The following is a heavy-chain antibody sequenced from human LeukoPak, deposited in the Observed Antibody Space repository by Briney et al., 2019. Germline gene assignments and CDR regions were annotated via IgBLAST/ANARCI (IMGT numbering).Heavy chain of an antibody. Sequence: SETLSLTCTVSGGSISSYYWSWIRQPPGKGLEWIGYIYYSGSTNYNPSLKSRVTISVDTSKNQFSLKLSSVTAADTAVYYCARSGGYGSGWLFDYWGQGTLVTVSS. V-gene: IGHV4-59*01. D-gene: IGHD6-19*01. CDR1: GGSISSYY. CDR3: ARSGGYGSGWLFDY. CDR2: IYYSGST. J-gene: IGHJ4*02.